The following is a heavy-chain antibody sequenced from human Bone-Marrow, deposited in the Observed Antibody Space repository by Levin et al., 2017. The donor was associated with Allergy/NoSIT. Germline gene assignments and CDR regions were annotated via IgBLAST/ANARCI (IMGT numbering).Heavy chain of an antibody. CDR3: AREADCSSTSCYDDYSNYGFFDY. V-gene: IGHV1-2*06. CDR1: GYTFTGYY. CDR2: INPNSGGT. D-gene: IGHD2-2*01. J-gene: IGHJ4*02. Sequence: GESLKISCKASGYTFTGYYMHWVRQAPGQGLEWMGRINPNSGGTNYAQKFQGRVTMTRDTSISTAYMELSRLRSDDTAVYYCAREADCSSTSCYDDYSNYGFFDYWGQGTLVTVSS.